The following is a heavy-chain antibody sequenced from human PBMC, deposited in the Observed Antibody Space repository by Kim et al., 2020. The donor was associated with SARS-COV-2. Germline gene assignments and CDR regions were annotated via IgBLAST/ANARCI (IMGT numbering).Heavy chain of an antibody. J-gene: IGHJ4*02. V-gene: IGHV3-33*06. Sequence: GGSLRLSCAASGFTFSSYGMHWVRQAPGKGLEWVAVIWYDGSNKYYADSVKGRFTISRDNSKNTLYLQMNSLRAEDTAVYYCAKQQSGSYEGMGFDYWGQGTLVTVSS. D-gene: IGHD1-26*01. CDR3: AKQQSGSYEGMGFDY. CDR1: GFTFSSYG. CDR2: IWYDGSNK.